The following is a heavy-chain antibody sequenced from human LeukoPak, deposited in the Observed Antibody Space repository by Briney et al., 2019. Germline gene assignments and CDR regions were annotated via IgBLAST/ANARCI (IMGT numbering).Heavy chain of an antibody. D-gene: IGHD2-2*02. CDR2: IKGSGDST. Sequence: GGSLRLSCAASGFTFSSYAMNWVRQAPGKGPEWVSLIKGSGDSTYYADSVRGRFTISRDNSKNTLYLQMNSLRGEDTAVYYCAKGEVVPAAIYGMDVWGQGTTVTVS. V-gene: IGHV3-23*01. CDR3: AKGEVVPAAIYGMDV. J-gene: IGHJ6*02. CDR1: GFTFSSYA.